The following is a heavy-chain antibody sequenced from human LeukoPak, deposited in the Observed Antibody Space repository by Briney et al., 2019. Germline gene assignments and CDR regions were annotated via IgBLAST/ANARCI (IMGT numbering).Heavy chain of an antibody. V-gene: IGHV5-10-1*01. CDR1: GYSFTSYW. Sequence: GESLKISGKGSGYSFTSYWISWVRQVPGKGLEWMGRINPSDSYTNYSPSFQGHVTISADKSISTAYLQWSSLKASDTAMYYCARPLWGVGATSGDAFDIWGQGTMVTVSS. D-gene: IGHD1-26*01. CDR3: ARPLWGVGATSGDAFDI. CDR2: INPSDSYT. J-gene: IGHJ3*02.